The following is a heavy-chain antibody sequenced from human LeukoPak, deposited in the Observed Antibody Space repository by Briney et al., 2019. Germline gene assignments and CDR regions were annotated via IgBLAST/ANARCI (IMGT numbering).Heavy chain of an antibody. V-gene: IGHV1-3*01. J-gene: IGHJ4*02. CDR1: GYTFTSYA. CDR3: ARQGTYSSAIGMGY. CDR2: INAGNGNT. D-gene: IGHD6-19*01. Sequence: GASVKVSCKASGYTFTSYAMHWVRQAPGQRLEWMGWINAGNGNTKYSQKFQGRVTITRDTSASTAYMEVNSLRSEDTAVYYCARQGTYSSAIGMGYWGQGTLVTVSS.